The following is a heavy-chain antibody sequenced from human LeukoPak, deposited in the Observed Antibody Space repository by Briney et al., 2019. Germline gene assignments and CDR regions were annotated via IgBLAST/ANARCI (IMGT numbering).Heavy chain of an antibody. J-gene: IGHJ3*02. D-gene: IGHD5-24*01. V-gene: IGHV3-7*01. CDR1: GFTFSNYW. Sequence: PGGSLRLSCAASGFTFSNYWMSWVRQAPGKGLEWVANINHGGTEKFYVDSVKGRFTISRDKAKNSLYLQMNSLRVEDTAVYYCARDADLGTTITGGLDIWGQGTMVTVSS. CDR3: ARDADLGTTITGGLDI. CDR2: INHGGTEK.